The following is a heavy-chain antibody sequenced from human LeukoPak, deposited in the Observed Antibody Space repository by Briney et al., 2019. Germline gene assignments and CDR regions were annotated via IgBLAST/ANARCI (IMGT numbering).Heavy chain of an antibody. Sequence: GGSXXLXCAXSXXTXXXNXXXXVRQAPGKGLEWVSVIYSGGSTYYADSVKGRFTISRDNSKNTLYLQMNSLRAEDTAVYYCARDFAAHGYWGQGTLVTVSS. J-gene: IGHJ4*02. CDR1: XXTXXXNX. V-gene: IGHV3-66*02. CDR2: IYSGGST. D-gene: IGHD2-15*01. CDR3: ARDFAAHGY.